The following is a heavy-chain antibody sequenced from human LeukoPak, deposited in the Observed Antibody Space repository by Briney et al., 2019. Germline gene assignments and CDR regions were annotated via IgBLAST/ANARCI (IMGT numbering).Heavy chain of an antibody. Sequence: PSETLSLTCTVSGYYISTGYYWGWVRQSPGKGLEWIGSAYYTGASYYSEALKSRVSISLDTSKNHFSLNLRSLTAADTAVYFCARDNPAMQFFDFRGQGILVTVSS. J-gene: IGHJ4*02. CDR3: ARDNPAMQFFDF. D-gene: IGHD5-24*01. CDR2: AYYTGAS. CDR1: GYYISTGYY. V-gene: IGHV4-38-2*02.